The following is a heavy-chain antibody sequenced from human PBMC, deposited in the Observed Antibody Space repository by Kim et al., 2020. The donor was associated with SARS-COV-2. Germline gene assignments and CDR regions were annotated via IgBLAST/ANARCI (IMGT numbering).Heavy chain of an antibody. CDR3: AGEQVRGGRAVDY. J-gene: IGHJ4*02. Sequence: YARKCRCRVTRTRDTSTRSVYMELSSLRSEDTAVYYCAGEQVRGGRAVDYWGQGTLVTVSS. D-gene: IGHD3-10*01. V-gene: IGHV1-46*01.